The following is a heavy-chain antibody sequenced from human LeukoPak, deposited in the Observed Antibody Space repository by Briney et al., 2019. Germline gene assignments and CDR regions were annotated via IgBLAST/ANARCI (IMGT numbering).Heavy chain of an antibody. Sequence: ASVKVSCKASGYTFTSYDINWVRQATGQGLEWMGWMNPNSGNTGYAQKFQGRVTMTRDTAKSTAYMELSSLRSEGTGVYYCATTYYGSRGYYNFWWSGMAVWGQGTTVTVSS. V-gene: IGHV1-8*01. D-gene: IGHD3-10*01. CDR2: MNPNSGNT. CDR1: GYTFTSYD. CDR3: ATTYYGSRGYYNFWWSGMAV. J-gene: IGHJ6*02.